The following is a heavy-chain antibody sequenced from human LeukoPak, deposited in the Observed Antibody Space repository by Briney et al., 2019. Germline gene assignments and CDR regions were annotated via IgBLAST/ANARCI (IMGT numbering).Heavy chain of an antibody. V-gene: IGHV3-21*01. D-gene: IGHD5-12*01. CDR3: ASSRWIPDDAFDI. CDR1: GFTFSSYS. J-gene: IGHJ3*02. Sequence: GGSLRLSCAASGFTFSSYSMNWVRQAPGKGLEWVSSISSSSSYIYYADSVKGRFTISRDNAKNSLYLQMNSLRAEDTAVYYCASSRWIPDDAFDIWGQGTMVTVSS. CDR2: ISSSSSYI.